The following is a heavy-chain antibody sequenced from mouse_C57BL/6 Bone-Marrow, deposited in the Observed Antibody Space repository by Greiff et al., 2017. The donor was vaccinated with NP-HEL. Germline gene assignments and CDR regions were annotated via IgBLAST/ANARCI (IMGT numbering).Heavy chain of an antibody. D-gene: IGHD2-4*01. Sequence: QVQLQQSGPGLVQPSQSLSITCTVSGFSLTSYGVHWVRQSPGKGLEWLGVIWRGGSTDYNVAFMSRLSITKDNSKSQVFFKMNSLQADDTAIYYCAKTYYDYDGAWFAYWGQGTLVTVSA. CDR2: IWRGGST. V-gene: IGHV2-5*01. CDR1: GFSLTSYG. J-gene: IGHJ3*01. CDR3: AKTYYDYDGAWFAY.